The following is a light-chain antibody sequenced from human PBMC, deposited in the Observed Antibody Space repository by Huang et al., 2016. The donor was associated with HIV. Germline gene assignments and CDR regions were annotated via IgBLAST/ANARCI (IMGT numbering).Light chain of an antibody. J-gene: IGKJ2*01. CDR2: ATS. Sequence: DIQMTQSPSSLSASVGDRVTITCRASQDISDYLAWFQQKPGKAPKSLIFATSTLHRGVPSRFSGSGSGTAFPLTINNLQPEDFATYYCQQYSDYPRTFGQGTKLDIK. CDR1: QDISDY. CDR3: QQYSDYPRT. V-gene: IGKV1-16*01.